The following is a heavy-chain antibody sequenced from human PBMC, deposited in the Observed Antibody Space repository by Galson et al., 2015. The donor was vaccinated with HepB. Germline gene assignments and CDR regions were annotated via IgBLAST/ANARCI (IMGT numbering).Heavy chain of an antibody. CDR2: ISYDGSNK. V-gene: IGHV3-30*18. CDR1: GFTFSSYG. J-gene: IGHJ4*02. Sequence: SLRLSCAASGFTFSSYGMHWVRQAPGKGLEWVAVISYDGSNKYYADSVKGRFTISRDNSKNTLYLQMNSLRAEDTAVYYCAKESRRYCSSTSCAGPFDYWGQGTLVTVSS. D-gene: IGHD2-2*01. CDR3: AKESRRYCSSTSCAGPFDY.